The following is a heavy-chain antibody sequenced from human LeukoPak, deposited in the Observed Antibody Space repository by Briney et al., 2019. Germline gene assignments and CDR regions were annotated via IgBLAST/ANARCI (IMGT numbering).Heavy chain of an antibody. Sequence: GGSLRLSCAASGFTFSSYAMSWVRQAPGKGLEWVSAISGSGGSTYYADSVKGRFTISRDNSKNTLYLQMNSLRAEDTAVYYCTTDLGDYGDYLRCWGQGTLVTVSS. CDR1: GFTFSSYA. D-gene: IGHD4-17*01. V-gene: IGHV3-23*01. J-gene: IGHJ4*02. CDR2: ISGSGGST. CDR3: TTDLGDYGDYLRC.